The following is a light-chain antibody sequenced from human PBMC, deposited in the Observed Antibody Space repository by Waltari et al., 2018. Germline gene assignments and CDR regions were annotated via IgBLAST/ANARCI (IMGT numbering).Light chain of an antibody. V-gene: IGLV2-14*03. CDR2: DVN. CDR3: SSFTSSSTLV. Sequence: QSALTQPASVSGSPGQSITISCTGTSSDVGGYNYVSWYQQHPGKAPKPMIYDVNNRPSGVSNRVSGSKSGNTASLTISGLQAEDEADYYCSSFTSSSTLVFGTGTKVTVL. CDR1: SSDVGGYNY. J-gene: IGLJ1*01.